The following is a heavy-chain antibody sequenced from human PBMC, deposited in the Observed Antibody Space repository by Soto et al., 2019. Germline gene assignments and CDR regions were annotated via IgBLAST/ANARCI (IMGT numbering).Heavy chain of an antibody. D-gene: IGHD5-18*01. Sequence: QVQLVESGGGVVQPGRSLRLSCAAAGFAFRSYAMHWVRQAPSKRLKWVAVISYDENNRYYTDSVKGRFTISRDNSKNTLYLQVNSLRAEDTAVYYCARAMDTAMASKDNWFDPWGQGTLVTVSS. J-gene: IGHJ5*02. CDR1: GFAFRSYA. CDR3: ARAMDTAMASKDNWFDP. CDR2: ISYDENNR. V-gene: IGHV3-30-3*01.